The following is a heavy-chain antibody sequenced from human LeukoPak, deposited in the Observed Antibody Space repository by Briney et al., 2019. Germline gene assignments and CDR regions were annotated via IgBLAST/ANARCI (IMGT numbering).Heavy chain of an antibody. D-gene: IGHD2-2*01. J-gene: IGHJ3*02. CDR1: GFTFDDYA. V-gene: IGHV3-43*02. CDR2: ISGGGGST. Sequence: GGSLRLSCAASGFTFDDYAMHWVRQAPGKGLEWVSLISGGGGSTYYADSVKGRFTISRDNSKNSLYLQMNSLRTEDTALYYCAKDMLDCSSTSCYGAFDIWGQGTMVTVSS. CDR3: AKDMLDCSSTSCYGAFDI.